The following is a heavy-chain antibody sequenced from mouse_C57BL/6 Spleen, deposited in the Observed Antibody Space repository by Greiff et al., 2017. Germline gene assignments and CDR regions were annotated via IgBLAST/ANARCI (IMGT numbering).Heavy chain of an antibody. CDR1: GYTFTSYW. CDR3: ARTADYDDFPGMDY. J-gene: IGHJ4*01. Sequence: VQLQQPGAELVRPGSSVKLSCKASGYTFTSYWMHWVKQRPIQGLEWIGNIDPSDSETHYNQKFKDKATLTVDKSSSTAYMQLSSLTSEDSAVYYCARTADYDDFPGMDYWGQGTSVTVSS. V-gene: IGHV1-52*01. D-gene: IGHD2-4*01. CDR2: IDPSDSET.